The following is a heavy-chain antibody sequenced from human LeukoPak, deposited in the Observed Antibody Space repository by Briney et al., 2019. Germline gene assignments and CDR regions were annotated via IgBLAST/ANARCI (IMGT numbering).Heavy chain of an antibody. Sequence: SQTLSLTCTVSGGSISSGDYYWSWIRQPPGKGLEWIGYIYYSGRTYYNPSLKRRVTISVDTSKNQFSLKLSSVTAADTAVYYCAREDPYYDRSGYLYWYFDLWGRGTLVTVSS. V-gene: IGHV4-30-4*01. CDR1: GGSISSGDYY. CDR2: IYYSGRT. J-gene: IGHJ2*01. D-gene: IGHD3-22*01. CDR3: AREDPYYDRSGYLYWYFDL.